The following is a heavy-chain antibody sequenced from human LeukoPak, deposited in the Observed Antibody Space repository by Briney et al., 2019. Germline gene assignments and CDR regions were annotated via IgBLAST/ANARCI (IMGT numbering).Heavy chain of an antibody. Sequence: GGSLRLSCAASGFTLSWFWMGWVRQAPGKGLEWVANIKQDGSEKHYVDSVKGRFTISRDNAKNSLYLQMNSVRVEDTAVYYCASFYSGRYDWGQGTLVTVSS. CDR2: IKQDGSEK. J-gene: IGHJ4*02. D-gene: IGHD1-26*01. CDR1: GFTLSWFW. V-gene: IGHV3-7*02. CDR3: ASFYSGRYD.